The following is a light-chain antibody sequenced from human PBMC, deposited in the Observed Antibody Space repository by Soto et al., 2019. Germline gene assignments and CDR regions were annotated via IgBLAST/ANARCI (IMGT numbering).Light chain of an antibody. CDR3: LKYNSAPR. CDR1: QGISNY. V-gene: IGKV1-27*01. Sequence: DIQMTQSPSSLSASVGDRVTITCRASQGISNYLAWYQQKPGKVPKLLIYAASTLQSGVPSRFSGSGSGTDFTLTISSLQPEDVATYYCLKYNSAPRIGPGTKVDIK. CDR2: AAS. J-gene: IGKJ3*01.